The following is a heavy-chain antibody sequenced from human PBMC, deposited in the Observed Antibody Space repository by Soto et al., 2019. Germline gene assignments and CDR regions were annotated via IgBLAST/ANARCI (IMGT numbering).Heavy chain of an antibody. D-gene: IGHD1-26*01. V-gene: IGHV3-53*02. CDR2: TFTGGST. Sequence: EVQLVETGGGLIQPGGSLRLSCLASGFSVTTNYIIWVRQPPGKGLEWVSTTFTGGSTHYADSVKGRFSISRDNSKNKVYLRMNNLRVEDTVVYYCAKKQASSFQGWAYGMDVWGQGTTVSVSS. J-gene: IGHJ6*02. CDR1: GFSVTTNY. CDR3: AKKQASSFQGWAYGMDV.